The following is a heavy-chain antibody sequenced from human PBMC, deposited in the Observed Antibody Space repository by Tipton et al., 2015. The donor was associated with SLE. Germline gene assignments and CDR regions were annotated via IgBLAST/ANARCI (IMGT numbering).Heavy chain of an antibody. CDR3: ARWTRKAFDI. D-gene: IGHD1-14*01. J-gene: IGHJ3*02. Sequence: TLSLTCTVSGGSISSSSYYWGWIRQPPGKGLEWIGSIYYSGSTYYNPPLKSRVTISVDTSKNQFSLKLSSVTAADTAVYYCARWTRKAFDIWGQGTMVTVSS. V-gene: IGHV4-39*07. CDR2: IYYSGST. CDR1: GGSISSSSYY.